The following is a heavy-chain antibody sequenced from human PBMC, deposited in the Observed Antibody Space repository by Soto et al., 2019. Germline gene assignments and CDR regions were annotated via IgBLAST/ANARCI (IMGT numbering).Heavy chain of an antibody. CDR3: AREGRGKKAGYNGLVSLGY. V-gene: IGHV1-69*06. J-gene: IGHJ4*02. D-gene: IGHD2-2*02. Sequence: GASVKVSCKVSGSRFSNYVISWVRQAPGHGLEWLGRIIPIFNSTKYAQSFQGRVTITADKSTSTAPLELSSLRSDDTAVYYCAREGRGKKAGYNGLVSLGYWGQGTLVTVSS. CDR2: IIPIFNST. CDR1: GSRFSNYV.